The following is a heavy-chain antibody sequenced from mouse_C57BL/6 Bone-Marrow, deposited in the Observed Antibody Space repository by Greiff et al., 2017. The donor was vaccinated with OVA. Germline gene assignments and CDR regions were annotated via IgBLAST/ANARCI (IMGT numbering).Heavy chain of an antibody. J-gene: IGHJ3*01. CDR3: ASDYDGSSHGTY. Sequence: EVQGVESGGDLVKPGGSLKLSCAASGFTFSSYGMSLVRLPPDKRLELVATIRSGGSYTYYPDSVKGRFTISRDNAKNTLYLQMISLKSEDTDMYDCASDYDGSSHGTYWGKGTLVTVSA. CDR2: IRSGGSYT. D-gene: IGHD1-1*01. CDR1: GFTFSSYG. V-gene: IGHV5-6*01.